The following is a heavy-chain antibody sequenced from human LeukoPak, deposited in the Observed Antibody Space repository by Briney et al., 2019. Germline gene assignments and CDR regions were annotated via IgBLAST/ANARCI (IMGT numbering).Heavy chain of an antibody. Sequence: KSSETLSLTCAVYGGSLNDYLWSWIRQPPGQGLGWIGEVGHSGTTNYNPSLKSRVTISVDTSKNQFSLKLTSVTAADTAVYYCARELISSRAAFDTWGQGTVVTVSS. CDR3: ARELISSRAAFDT. J-gene: IGHJ3*02. CDR2: VGHSGTT. V-gene: IGHV4-34*01. D-gene: IGHD3-10*01. CDR1: GGSLNDYL.